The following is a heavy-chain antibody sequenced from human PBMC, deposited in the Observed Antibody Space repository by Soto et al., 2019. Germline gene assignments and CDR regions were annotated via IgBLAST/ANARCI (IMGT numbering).Heavy chain of an antibody. CDR2: IWYDGSNK. V-gene: IGHV3-33*01. Sequence: HPGVSLRLSCAPSGFTFSSYGMHWARQAPGKGLEWVAVIWYDGSNKVYADSVKGRFTISRDNSKNTLYLQMNSLRAEDTAVYYCARDLSGDYGALDSWGQGTMVTVSS. J-gene: IGHJ3*01. CDR1: GFTFSSYG. D-gene: IGHD4-17*01. CDR3: ARDLSGDYGALDS.